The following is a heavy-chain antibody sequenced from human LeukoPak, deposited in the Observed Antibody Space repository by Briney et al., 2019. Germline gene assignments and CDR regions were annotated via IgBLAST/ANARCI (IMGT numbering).Heavy chain of an antibody. CDR3: AKEIYGDSTGGRFQQ. CDR2: ISGSGGST. CDR1: GFTFSSYA. V-gene: IGHV3-23*01. D-gene: IGHD4-17*01. J-gene: IGHJ1*01. Sequence: GGSLGLSCAASGFTFSSYAMSWVRQAPGKGLEWVSVISGSGGSTYYADSVKGRFTLSRDNSKNTLYLQMNSLRAEDTAVYYCAKEIYGDSTGGRFQQWGQGTLVTVSS.